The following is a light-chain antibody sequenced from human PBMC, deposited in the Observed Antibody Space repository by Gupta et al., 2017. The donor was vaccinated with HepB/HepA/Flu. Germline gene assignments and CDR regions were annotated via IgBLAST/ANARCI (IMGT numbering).Light chain of an antibody. Sequence: QSVLTQPPSVSGAPGPRVPISCTGSSSNIGAGYDVHWYQQLPGTAPKLLIYGNSNRPSGVPDRFSGSKSGTSASLAITGLQAEDEADYYCQSYDSSLSGLFGGGTKLTVL. CDR3: QSYDSSLSGL. CDR1: SSNIGAGYD. J-gene: IGLJ2*01. CDR2: GNS. V-gene: IGLV1-40*01.